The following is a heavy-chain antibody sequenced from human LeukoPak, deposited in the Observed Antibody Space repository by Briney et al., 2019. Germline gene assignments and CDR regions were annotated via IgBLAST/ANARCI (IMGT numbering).Heavy chain of an antibody. Sequence: GGSLRLSCAASGFTFDDYGMSWVRQAPGKGLEWVSYISSSGSTIYYADSVKGRFTISRDNSKNTLYLQMNSLRAEDTAVYYCAKVRGYSYGTGVVLVDHFDYWGQGTLVTVSS. D-gene: IGHD5-18*01. CDR2: ISSSGSTI. CDR1: GFTFDDYG. V-gene: IGHV3-23*01. J-gene: IGHJ4*02. CDR3: AKVRGYSYGTGVVLVDHFDY.